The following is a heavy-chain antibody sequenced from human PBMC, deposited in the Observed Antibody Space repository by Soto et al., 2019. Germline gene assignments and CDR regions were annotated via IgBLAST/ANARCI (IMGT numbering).Heavy chain of an antibody. Sequence: EVKLVESGGGVIQPGGSLRLSCVASGFSFSSCWMTWVRQAPGKGLEWVAYIKPGGRETHYVESVKGRFTISRDNAKNSLCLQLNSLRAEDTAVYYCARDRWEDSGDYDCFDHWGQGTLVTVSS. J-gene: IGHJ4*02. CDR2: IKPGGRET. V-gene: IGHV3-7*03. CDR1: GFSFSSCW. D-gene: IGHD5-12*01. CDR3: ARDRWEDSGDYDCFDH.